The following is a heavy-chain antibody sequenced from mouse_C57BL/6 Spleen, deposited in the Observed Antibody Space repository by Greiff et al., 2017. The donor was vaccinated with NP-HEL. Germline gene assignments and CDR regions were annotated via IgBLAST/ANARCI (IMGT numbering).Heavy chain of an antibody. Sequence: QVQLQQPGAELVRPGSSVKLSCKASGYTFTSYWMHWVKQRPIQGLEWIGNIDPSDSETHYNQKFKDKATLTVDKSSSTAYMQLSSLTSEDSAVYYCAREDYYGSSQAMDYWGQGTSVTVPS. J-gene: IGHJ4*01. V-gene: IGHV1-52*01. CDR3: AREDYYGSSQAMDY. CDR1: GYTFTSYW. CDR2: IDPSDSET. D-gene: IGHD1-1*01.